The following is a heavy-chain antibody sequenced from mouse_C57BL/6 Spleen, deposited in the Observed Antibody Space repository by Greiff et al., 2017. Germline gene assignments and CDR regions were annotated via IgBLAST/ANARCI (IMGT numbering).Heavy chain of an antibody. CDR2: INPNNGGT. Sequence: VQLQQSGPELVKPGASVKIPCKASGYTFTDYNMDWVKQSHGKSLEWIGDINPNNGGTIYNQKFKGKATLTVDKYSSTAYMELRSLTSEDTAVYYCVLAGTVVADYYAMDYWGQGTSVTVSS. CDR3: VLAGTVVADYYAMDY. V-gene: IGHV1-18*01. D-gene: IGHD1-1*01. CDR1: GYTFTDYN. J-gene: IGHJ4*01.